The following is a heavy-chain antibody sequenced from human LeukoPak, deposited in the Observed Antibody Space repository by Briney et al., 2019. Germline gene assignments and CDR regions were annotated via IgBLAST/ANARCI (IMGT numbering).Heavy chain of an antibody. D-gene: IGHD3-22*01. J-gene: IGHJ6*02. CDR1: GGTFSSYA. Sequence: SVEVSCKASGGTFSSYAISWVRQAPGQGLEWMGGIIPIFGTANYAQKFQGRVTITADESTSTTYMELSSLRSEDTAVYYCARCPTYYYDTSDYYYYYHMDVWGQGTTVTVSS. CDR2: IIPIFGTA. CDR3: ARCPTYYYDTSDYYYYYHMDV. V-gene: IGHV1-69*13.